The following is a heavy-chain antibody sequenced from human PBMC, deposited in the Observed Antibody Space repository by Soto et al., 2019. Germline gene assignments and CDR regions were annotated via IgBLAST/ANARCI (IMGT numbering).Heavy chain of an antibody. Sequence: SETLSLTCTVSGGSVTSDEDYWSWIRQSPGKGLEWIGYISNSGSTGYNPSLKTRLSMSVDRSKNQFTLRLTSVTAADTAVYFCATESGSTYGYFDHWGQGTQVTVSS. CDR1: GGSVTSDEDY. V-gene: IGHV4-30-4*01. J-gene: IGHJ4*02. D-gene: IGHD5-18*01. CDR3: ATESGSTYGYFDH. CDR2: ISNSGST.